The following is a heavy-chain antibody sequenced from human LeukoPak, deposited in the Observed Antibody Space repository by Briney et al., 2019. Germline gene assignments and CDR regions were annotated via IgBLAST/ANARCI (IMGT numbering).Heavy chain of an antibody. CDR2: ISGSGGST. J-gene: IGHJ4*02. D-gene: IGHD5-24*01. CDR3: ARHGYNSGVY. Sequence: PGGSLRLSCAASGFTFSSYGMSWVRQAPGKGLEWVSAISGSGGSTYYADSVKGRFTISRDNSKNTLYLQMNSLRAEDTAVYYCARHGYNSGVYWGQGTLVTVSS. CDR1: GFTFSSYG. V-gene: IGHV3-23*01.